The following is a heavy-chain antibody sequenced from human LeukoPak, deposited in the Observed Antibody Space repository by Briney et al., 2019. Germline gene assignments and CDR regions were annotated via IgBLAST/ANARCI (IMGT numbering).Heavy chain of an antibody. CDR1: GGSFSGYY. CDR3: ARGTGGYSYGNWFDP. Sequence: PSETLTLSCAVSGGSFSGYYWSWIRQPPGKGLEWIGEINHSGSTNYNPSLKSRVTISVDTSKNQLSLKLSSVTAADTAVYYCARGTGGYSYGNWFDPWGEGPLVTVSS. J-gene: IGHJ5*02. D-gene: IGHD5-18*01. CDR2: INHSGST. V-gene: IGHV4-34*01.